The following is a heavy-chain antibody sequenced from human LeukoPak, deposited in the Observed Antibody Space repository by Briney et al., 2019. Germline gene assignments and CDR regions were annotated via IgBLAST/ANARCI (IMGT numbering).Heavy chain of an antibody. CDR3: VREGRGDSTGYYKGY. Sequence: ASVKVSCKASGYTFTSYDINWVRQATGQGLEWMGWVNPNSGNTGYAQKFQGRVTMTRNTSISTAYMELSSLRSEDTAVYYCVREGRGDSTGYYKGYWGQGTLVTVSS. CDR1: GYTFTSYD. D-gene: IGHD3-22*01. V-gene: IGHV1-8*01. J-gene: IGHJ4*02. CDR2: VNPNSGNT.